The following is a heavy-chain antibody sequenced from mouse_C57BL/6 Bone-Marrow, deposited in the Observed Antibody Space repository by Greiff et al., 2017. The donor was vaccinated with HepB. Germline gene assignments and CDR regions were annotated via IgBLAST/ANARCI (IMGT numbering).Heavy chain of an antibody. Sequence: ESGTELVKPGASVKLSCKASGYTFTSYWMHWVKQRPGQGLEWIGNINPSNGGTNYNEKFKSKATLTVDKSSSTAYMQLSSLTSEDSAVYYCARPHYGKDYYAMDYWGQGTSVTVSS. J-gene: IGHJ4*01. CDR1: GYTFTSYW. D-gene: IGHD1-1*01. CDR3: ARPHYGKDYYAMDY. V-gene: IGHV1-53*01. CDR2: INPSNGGT.